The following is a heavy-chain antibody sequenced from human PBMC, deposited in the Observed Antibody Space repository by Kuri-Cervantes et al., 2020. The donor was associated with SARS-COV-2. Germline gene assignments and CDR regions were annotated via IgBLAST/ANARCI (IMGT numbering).Heavy chain of an antibody. Sequence: GGSLRLSCAASGFTFSSYWMSWVRQAPGKGMEWVANIKQNGSEKYYADSVKGRFTISINNSKNTLYLQMNSLRAEDTAVYYCARTGGSYYLFDYWGQGTLVTVSS. CDR3: ARTGGSYYLFDY. D-gene: IGHD1-26*01. V-gene: IGHV3-7*01. CDR1: GFTFSSYW. CDR2: IKQNGSEK. J-gene: IGHJ4*02.